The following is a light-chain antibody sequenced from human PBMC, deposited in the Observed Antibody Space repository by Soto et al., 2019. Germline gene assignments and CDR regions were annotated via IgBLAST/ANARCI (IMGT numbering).Light chain of an antibody. J-gene: IGLJ1*01. Sequence: QSVLTQPPSVSGAPGQRVTISCTGSSSNIGAGYDVHWYQQLPGTAPKPLIYGNSNRPSGVPDRFSGSKSGTSATLVITGLQAEDEADYCCQSYDNSLSGYVFGTGTQLTVL. V-gene: IGLV1-40*01. CDR1: SSNIGAGYD. CDR3: QSYDNSLSGYV. CDR2: GNS.